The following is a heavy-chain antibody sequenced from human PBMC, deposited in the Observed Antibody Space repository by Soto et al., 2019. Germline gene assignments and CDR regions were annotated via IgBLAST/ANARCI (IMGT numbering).Heavy chain of an antibody. CDR3: SRGSPRNIDFHY. J-gene: IGHJ4*02. CDR1: GFTFSSYG. Sequence: SLRLSCAASGFTFSSYGMHWVRQAPGKGLEWVAVIWYDGSNKYYADSVKGRFTISRDNSKNTLYLQMNSLRAEDTAGYYCSRGSPRNIDFHYWGQGTLVTVSS. V-gene: IGHV3-33*01. CDR2: IWYDGSNK. D-gene: IGHD1-1*01.